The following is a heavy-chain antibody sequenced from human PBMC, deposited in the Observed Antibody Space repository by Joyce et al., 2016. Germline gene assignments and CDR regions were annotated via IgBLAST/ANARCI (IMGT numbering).Heavy chain of an antibody. Sequence: EVRLVESGGGLVQPGGSLRLSCAVSGFTFSRYWMHWVRQPPGKGLEWVSRISADATSIKYADAVNGRFTITRDNAENTLYLQMNSLRGDDTAVYFCLRYDIWTGYYDFWGQGTPVTVSS. V-gene: IGHV3-74*01. CDR1: GFTFSRYW. J-gene: IGHJ4*02. D-gene: IGHD3-9*01. CDR2: ISADATSI. CDR3: LRYDIWTGYYDF.